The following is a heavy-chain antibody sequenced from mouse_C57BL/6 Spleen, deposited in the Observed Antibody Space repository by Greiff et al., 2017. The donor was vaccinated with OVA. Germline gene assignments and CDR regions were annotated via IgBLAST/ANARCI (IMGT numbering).Heavy chain of an antibody. CDR3: TRGYGIRDWYFDV. CDR1: GFTFSSYA. D-gene: IGHD1-1*01. V-gene: IGHV5-9-1*02. CDR2: ISSGGDYI. Sequence: EVNLVESGEGLVKPGGSLKLSCAASGFTFSSYAMSWVRQTPEKRLAWVAYISSGGDYIYYTDTVKGRFTISRDNARNTLYLQMSSLKSEDTAMYYCTRGYGIRDWYFDVWGTGTTVTVSS. J-gene: IGHJ1*03.